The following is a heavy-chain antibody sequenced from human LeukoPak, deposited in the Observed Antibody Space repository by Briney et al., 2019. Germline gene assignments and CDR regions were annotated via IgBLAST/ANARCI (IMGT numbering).Heavy chain of an antibody. Sequence: TGGSLRLSCAASGFTFSSFAMHWARQAPGKGLEWVAVISYDGSKKYFADSVKGRFTISRDNSKNTLYLQMDSVRTEDTAVYCCARTWSAGTLDYWGQGTLVTVSS. J-gene: IGHJ4*02. CDR3: ARTWSAGTLDY. CDR1: GFTFSSFA. CDR2: ISYDGSKK. V-gene: IGHV3-30*04. D-gene: IGHD6-13*01.